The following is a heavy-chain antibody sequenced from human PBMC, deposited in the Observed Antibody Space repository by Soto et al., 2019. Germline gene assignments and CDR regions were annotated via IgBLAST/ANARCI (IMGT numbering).Heavy chain of an antibody. CDR3: ARAQSGWLQVFDP. J-gene: IGHJ5*02. Sequence: PSETLSLTCTVSGGSISSGGYYWSWIRQHPGKGLEWIGYIYYSGSTYYNPSLKSRVTISVDTSKNQLSLKLSSVTAADTAVYYCARAQSGWLQVFDPWGQGTLVTVSS. CDR2: IYYSGST. V-gene: IGHV4-31*03. D-gene: IGHD5-12*01. CDR1: GGSISSGGYY.